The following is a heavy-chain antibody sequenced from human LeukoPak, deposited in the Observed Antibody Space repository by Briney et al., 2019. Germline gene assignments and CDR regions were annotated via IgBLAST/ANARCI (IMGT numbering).Heavy chain of an antibody. Sequence: ASVKVSCKASAYPFTDYFIHWVRQAPGQGLEWKGWLSPVSGGTNYARQFQGRVTMTRDTSTTTAYMELSSLRSDDTAVYFCARGGTVGVVRPFVIWGQGTMVTVSS. D-gene: IGHD1-26*01. CDR2: LSPVSGGT. V-gene: IGHV1-2*02. J-gene: IGHJ3*02. CDR3: ARGGTVGVVRPFVI. CDR1: AYPFTDYF.